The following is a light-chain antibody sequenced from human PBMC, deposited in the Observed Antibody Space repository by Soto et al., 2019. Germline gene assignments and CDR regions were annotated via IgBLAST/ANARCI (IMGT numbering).Light chain of an antibody. J-gene: IGLJ3*02. CDR3: TSYSRSSTLV. V-gene: IGLV2-14*03. Sequence: QSVLTQPASVSGSPGQSITISCTGTSSDVGVYNYVSWYQQHPGKAPKLMIYDVSDRPSGISNRFSGSKSGNTASLTISGLQAEDEADYYCTSYSRSSTLVVGGGTKVTVL. CDR1: SSDVGVYNY. CDR2: DVS.